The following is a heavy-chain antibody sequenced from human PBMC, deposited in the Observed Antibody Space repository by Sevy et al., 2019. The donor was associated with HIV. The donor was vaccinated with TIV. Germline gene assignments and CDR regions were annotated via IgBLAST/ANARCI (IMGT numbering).Heavy chain of an antibody. V-gene: IGHV1-18*04. Sequence: ASVKVSCKASGYMFRNYGITWVRQAPGQGLEWMGWISSYNGYPKSAQKVQDRVTLTTDTSTSTAYMELRSLTPDDTAIYFCARVGYCSGGSCWMAWFDPWGQGTLVTVSS. CDR3: ARVGYCSGGSCWMAWFDP. J-gene: IGHJ5*02. CDR1: GYMFRNYG. D-gene: IGHD2-15*01. CDR2: ISSYNGYP.